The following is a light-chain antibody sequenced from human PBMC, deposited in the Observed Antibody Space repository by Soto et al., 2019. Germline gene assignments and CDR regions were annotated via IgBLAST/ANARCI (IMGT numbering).Light chain of an antibody. CDR1: QSVSTNF. Sequence: EIVLTQSPGTLSLSPGEGATLSCRASQSVSTNFFAWYQQKPGQAPRLLIYGASIRATGIPDRFSGSGSGTDFTLTISRLEPEEFAVYYCQQYGRTSWTFGQGTKVEIK. V-gene: IGKV3-20*01. CDR3: QQYGRTSWT. CDR2: GAS. J-gene: IGKJ1*01.